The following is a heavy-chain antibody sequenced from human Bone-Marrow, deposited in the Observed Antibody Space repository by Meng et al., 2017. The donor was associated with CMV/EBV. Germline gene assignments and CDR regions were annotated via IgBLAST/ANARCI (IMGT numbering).Heavy chain of an antibody. CDR3: ARDFDPLGMDV. V-gene: IGHV3-30*04. CDR2: ISYDGSNK. CDR1: GFTFSSYA. Sequence: GGSLRLSCAASGFTFSSYAMHWVRQAPGKGLEWVAVISYDGSNKYYADSVKGRFTISRDNAKNSLYLQMNSLRAEDTAVYYCARDFDPLGMDVWGQGTTVTVSS. J-gene: IGHJ6*02.